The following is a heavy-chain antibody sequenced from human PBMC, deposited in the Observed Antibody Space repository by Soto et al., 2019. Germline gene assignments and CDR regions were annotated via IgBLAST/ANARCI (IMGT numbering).Heavy chain of an antibody. CDR2: ISGTYAI. V-gene: IGHV3-48*02. D-gene: IGHD3-10*01. J-gene: IGHJ2*01. Sequence: GGSLRLSCVVSGFTFSSFSMNWVRQAPGKGLEWVSYISGTYAIYYADSVKGRFTISRDNAKNSVYLQMNSLRDEDTAVYYCATVGRDGHGRWFWYFDLWGRGTLVTVSS. CDR1: GFTFSSFS. CDR3: ATVGRDGHGRWFWYFDL.